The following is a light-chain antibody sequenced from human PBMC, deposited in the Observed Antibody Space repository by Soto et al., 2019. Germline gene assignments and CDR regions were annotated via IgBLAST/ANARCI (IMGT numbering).Light chain of an antibody. CDR3: QQYGSSPFT. Sequence: EIVLTQSPATLSLSPGERATLSCRASQNVANYLDWYQQKPGQAPRLLIYESSNRATGIAARFSGSGSGTDFTLTISSLEPEDFAVYYCQQYGSSPFTFGPGTKVEIK. V-gene: IGKV3-11*01. CDR1: QNVANY. J-gene: IGKJ3*01. CDR2: ESS.